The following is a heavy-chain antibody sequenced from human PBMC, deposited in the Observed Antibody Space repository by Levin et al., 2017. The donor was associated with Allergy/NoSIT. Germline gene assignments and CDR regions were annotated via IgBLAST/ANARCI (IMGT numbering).Heavy chain of an antibody. CDR3: ARVYYGSGSSVDGMDV. CDR1: GFTFSSYA. CDR2: ISYDGSNK. Sequence: SCAASGFTFSSYAMHWVRQAPGKGLEWVAVISYDGSNKYYADSVKGRFTISRDNSKNTLYLQMNSLRAEDTAVYYCARVYYGSGSSVDGMDVWGQGTTVTVSS. D-gene: IGHD3-10*01. J-gene: IGHJ6*02. V-gene: IGHV3-30-3*01.